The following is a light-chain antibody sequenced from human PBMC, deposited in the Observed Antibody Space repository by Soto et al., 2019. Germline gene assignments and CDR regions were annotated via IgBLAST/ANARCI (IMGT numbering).Light chain of an antibody. V-gene: IGKV3D-20*02. J-gene: IGKJ5*01. CDR2: GAF. CDR3: QQRNVWPPVT. Sequence: EIVLTPSPGPPSLSPGERATLSCRALQSVSSSFLAWYQQKPGQAPRLLIYGAFNRATGIPARFSGSGSGTDFTLTISSLEPEDSAVYHCQQRNVWPPVTFGQGTRLEI. CDR1: QSVSSSF.